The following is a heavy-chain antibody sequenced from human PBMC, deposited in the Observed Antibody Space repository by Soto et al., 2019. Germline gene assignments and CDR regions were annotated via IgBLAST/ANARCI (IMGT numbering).Heavy chain of an antibody. J-gene: IGHJ3*01. CDR1: GDTLSSPA. V-gene: IGHV1-69*06. Sequence: QMQLVQSGAEVKPPGSSVKVSCKASGDTLSSPALAWVRQAPGQGLEGMGGILFHYGTANYAPKFQGRVPITADKSTSTAYLELSSLGLNVTAVYYCARDREATWVSYDVWGQGTAVNVTP. CDR3: ARDREATWVSYDV. D-gene: IGHD3-16*01. CDR2: ILFHYGTA.